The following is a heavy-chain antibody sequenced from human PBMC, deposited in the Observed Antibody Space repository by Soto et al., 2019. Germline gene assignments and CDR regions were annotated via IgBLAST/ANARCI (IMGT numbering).Heavy chain of an antibody. CDR1: GFTFSNAW. D-gene: IGHD3-22*01. CDR2: IKSKTDGGTT. Sequence: GGALRLSGEASGFTFSNAWISWVRQAPWKGLEWVGRIKSKTDGGTTDYAAPVKGRFTISRDDSKNTLYLQMNSLKTEDTAVYYCTTDPDDSRGYYHRLTDYFVQGTLVTVSS. J-gene: IGHJ4*02. CDR3: TTDPDDSRGYYHRLTDY. V-gene: IGHV3-15*01.